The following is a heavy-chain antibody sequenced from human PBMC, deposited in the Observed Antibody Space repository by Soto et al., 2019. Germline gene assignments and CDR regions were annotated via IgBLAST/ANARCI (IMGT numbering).Heavy chain of an antibody. CDR2: ISISDNNV. V-gene: IGHV3-48*02. CDR3: ARDWQYAFDV. CDR1: GFTFNTYS. J-gene: IGHJ3*01. Sequence: DVQLVESGGGLVQPGGSLRLSCAASGFTFNTYSMNWVLQAPGMGLEWVSYISISDNNVYYTDSVQGRFTVSRDNAENSLYLQMNSLRDEDTAVYYCARDWQYAFDVWGQGIMVTVSS.